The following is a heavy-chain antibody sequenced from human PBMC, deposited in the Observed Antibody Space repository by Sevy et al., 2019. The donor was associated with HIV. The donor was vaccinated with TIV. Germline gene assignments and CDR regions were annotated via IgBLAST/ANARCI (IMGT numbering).Heavy chain of an antibody. Sequence: GGSLRLSCAVSGFTLTSYAMNWVRQAPGKGLEWVSVVSGSGGSTYYADSVKGRFTISRDNSRNTLYLQINSLRAKDTAVYYCVKDVAYDNTYLDYWGQGTLVTVSS. CDR1: GFTLTSYA. CDR2: VSGSGGST. D-gene: IGHD3-22*01. J-gene: IGHJ4*02. CDR3: VKDVAYDNTYLDY. V-gene: IGHV3-23*01.